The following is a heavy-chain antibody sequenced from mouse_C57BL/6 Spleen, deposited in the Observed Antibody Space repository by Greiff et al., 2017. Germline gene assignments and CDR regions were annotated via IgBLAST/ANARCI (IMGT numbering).Heavy chain of an antibody. CDR2: ISGGGGNT. D-gene: IGHD1-1*01. V-gene: IGHV5-9*01. Sequence: EVKLMESGGGLVKPGGSLKLSCAASGFTFSSYTMSWVRQTPEKRLEWVATISGGGGNTYYPDSVKGRFTISRDNASNTLYLQLSSLRSEDTAFYYCARHGGSTVIDWYFDVWGTGTTVTVSS. J-gene: IGHJ1*03. CDR3: ARHGGSTVIDWYFDV. CDR1: GFTFSSYT.